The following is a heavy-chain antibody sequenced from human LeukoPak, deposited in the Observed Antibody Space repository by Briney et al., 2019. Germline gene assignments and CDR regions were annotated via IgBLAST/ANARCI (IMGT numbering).Heavy chain of an antibody. J-gene: IGHJ4*02. CDR3: AKDSTYSSSSSWYGYLDYLDY. V-gene: IGHV3-23*01. D-gene: IGHD6-13*01. Sequence: GGSLRLSCAASGFTFSSYAMSWVRQAPGKGLEWVSAISGSGGSTYYADSVKGRFTISRDNSKNTLYLQMNSLRAEDTAVYYCAKDSTYSSSSSWYGYLDYLDYWGQGTLVTVSS. CDR1: GFTFSSYA. CDR2: ISGSGGST.